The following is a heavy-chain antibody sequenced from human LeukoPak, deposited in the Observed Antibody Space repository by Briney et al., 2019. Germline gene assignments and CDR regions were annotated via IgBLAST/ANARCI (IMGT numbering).Heavy chain of an antibody. D-gene: IGHD1-26*01. CDR3: ARGRWELLAGLLFVY. J-gene: IGHJ4*02. CDR2: IIPIFGTA. Sequence: SVTVSCKASGGTFSIYAISWVRQAPGQGLEWMGGIIPIFGTANYAQKFQGRVTITADESTSTAYMELSSLRSEDTAVYYCARGRWELLAGLLFVYWGQGTLVTVSS. CDR1: GGTFSIYA. V-gene: IGHV1-69*13.